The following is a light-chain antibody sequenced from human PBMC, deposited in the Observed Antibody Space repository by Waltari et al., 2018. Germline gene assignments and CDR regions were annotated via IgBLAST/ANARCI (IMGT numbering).Light chain of an antibody. V-gene: IGKV1-5*03. CDR2: KAS. Sequence: DIQMTQSPSTLSASVGDRVTITCRASQSISSWLAWYQQKPGKAPKLQIYKASSLESGVPSRFSGSGSGTEFTLTISSLQPDDFATYYCQQYNSYLTFGGGTKVEIK. CDR1: QSISSW. J-gene: IGKJ4*01. CDR3: QQYNSYLT.